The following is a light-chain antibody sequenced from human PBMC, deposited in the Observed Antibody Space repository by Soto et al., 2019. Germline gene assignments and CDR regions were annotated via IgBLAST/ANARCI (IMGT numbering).Light chain of an antibody. CDR2: EVT. CDR3: GSSTDTDTLVI. V-gene: IGLV2-14*01. Sequence: QSALTQPASVSGSPGQSITISCTGTTSDVGRYKFVSWYQHHPGKAPKLLIFEVTNRPSGVSSRFSGSKSGNTASLTISGLQTEDEATYYCGSSTDTDTLVIFGGGTKSPS. CDR1: TSDVGRYKF. J-gene: IGLJ2*01.